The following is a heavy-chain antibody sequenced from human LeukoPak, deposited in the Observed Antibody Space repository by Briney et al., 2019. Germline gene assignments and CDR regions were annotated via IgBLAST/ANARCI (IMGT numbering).Heavy chain of an antibody. CDR2: ISSSSSYI. V-gene: IGHV3-21*01. J-gene: IGHJ4*02. Sequence: PGGSLRLSCAASGFTFSSYSMNWVRQAPGKGLEWVSSISSSSSYIYYADSVKGRFTIPRDNAKNSLYLQKNSLRAEDTAVYYCARDSSGWYYFDYWGQGTLVTVSS. D-gene: IGHD6-19*01. CDR1: GFTFSSYS. CDR3: ARDSSGWYYFDY.